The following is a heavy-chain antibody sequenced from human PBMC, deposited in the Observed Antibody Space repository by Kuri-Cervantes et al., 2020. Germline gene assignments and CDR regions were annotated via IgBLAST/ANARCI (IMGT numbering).Heavy chain of an antibody. CDR2: MYTSGST. J-gene: IGHJ4*02. Sequence: SETLSLTCTVSGASISSYYWSWIRQPAGKGLEWIGRMYTSGSTDYNPSLKSRVTISVDKSKNQFSLKLSSVTAADTAVYYCARQDSSGWYLLGYWGQGTLVTVSS. D-gene: IGHD6-19*01. CDR3: ARQDSSGWYLLGY. V-gene: IGHV4-4*07. CDR1: GASISSYY.